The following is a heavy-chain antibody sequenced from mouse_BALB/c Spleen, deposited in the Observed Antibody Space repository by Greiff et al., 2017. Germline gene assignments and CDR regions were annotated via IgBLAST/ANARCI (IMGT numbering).Heavy chain of an antibody. V-gene: IGHV7-3*02. Sequence: DVKLVESGGGLVQPGGSLRLSCATSGFTFTDYYMSWVRQPPGKALEWLGFIRNKANGYTTEYSASVKGRFTISRDNSQSILYLQMNTLRAEDSATYYCARHSYYYAMDYWGQGTSVTVSS. J-gene: IGHJ4*01. CDR3: ARHSYYYAMDY. CDR2: IRNKANGYTT. CDR1: GFTFTDYY.